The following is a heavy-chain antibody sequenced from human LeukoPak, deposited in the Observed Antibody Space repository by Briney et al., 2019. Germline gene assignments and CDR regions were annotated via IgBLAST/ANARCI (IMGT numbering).Heavy chain of an antibody. CDR1: GGSISSGTYT. D-gene: IGHD1-26*01. V-gene: IGHV4-61*02. CDR2: IYTSGST. CDR3: ARESPKWELRVDP. J-gene: IGHJ5*02. Sequence: SSQTLSLTCTVSGGSISSGTYTWSWIPQPAGQELEWIGRIYTSGSTNYNPSLKSRVTISVDTSKNQLSLKLSSVTAADTAVYYCARESPKWELRVDPWGQGTLVTVSS.